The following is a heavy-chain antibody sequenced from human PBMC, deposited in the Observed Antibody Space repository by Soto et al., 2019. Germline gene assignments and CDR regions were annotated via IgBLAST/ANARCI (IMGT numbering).Heavy chain of an antibody. D-gene: IGHD3-22*01. CDR1: GFTFSSYG. J-gene: IGHJ1*01. CDR3: ASPGGYYDSSGYYYSAEYFQH. V-gene: IGHV3-33*01. Sequence: QVQLVESGGGVVQPGRSLRLSCAASGFTFSSYGMHWVRQAPGKGLEWVAVIWYDGSNKYYADSVKGRFTISRDNSKNTLYLQMNSLRAEDTAVYYCASPGGYYDSSGYYYSAEYFQHWGQGTLVTVSS. CDR2: IWYDGSNK.